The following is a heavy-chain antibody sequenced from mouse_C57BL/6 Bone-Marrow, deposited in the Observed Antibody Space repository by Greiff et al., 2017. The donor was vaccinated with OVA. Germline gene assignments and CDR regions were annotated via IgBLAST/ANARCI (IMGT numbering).Heavy chain of an antibody. J-gene: IGHJ3*01. V-gene: IGHV1-59*01. CDR2: IDPSDSYT. CDR1: GYTFTSYW. CDR3: ARSNFYYGSPWFAY. D-gene: IGHD1-1*01. Sequence: VQLQQPGAELVRPGTSVKLSCKASGYTFTSYWMHWVKQRPGQGLEWIGVIDPSDSYTNYNQKFKGKATLTVDTSSSTAYMQLSSLTSEDSAVYYCARSNFYYGSPWFAYWGQGTLVTVSA.